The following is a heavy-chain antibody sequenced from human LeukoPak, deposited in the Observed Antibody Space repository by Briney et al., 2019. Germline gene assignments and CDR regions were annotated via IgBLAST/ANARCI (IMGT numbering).Heavy chain of an antibody. CDR1: GFTFSDYY. D-gene: IGHD6-6*01. V-gene: IGHV3-11*04. CDR2: ITSSGSTI. Sequence: PGGSLRLSCAASGFTFSDYYMSWIRQAPGKGLEWVSYITSSGSTIYYADPVEGRFTISRDNAKNSLYLQMNSLRAEDTAVYYCATDKDGSSDYWGQGTLVTVSS. CDR3: ATDKDGSSDY. J-gene: IGHJ4*02.